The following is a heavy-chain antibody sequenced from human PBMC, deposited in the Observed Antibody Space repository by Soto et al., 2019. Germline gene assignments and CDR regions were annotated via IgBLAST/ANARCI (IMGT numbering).Heavy chain of an antibody. Sequence: GGSLRLSCAASGFSFSYYSMSWVRQAPGKGLEWVSSISGSGANTYYADSVKGRFSISRDNSKNTLFLQMNSLRAEDTAIYYCAKKVNSGPGSQYFDYWGQGTLVTVSS. CDR2: ISGSGANT. CDR1: GFSFSYYS. J-gene: IGHJ4*02. D-gene: IGHD3-10*01. V-gene: IGHV3-23*01. CDR3: AKKVNSGPGSQYFDY.